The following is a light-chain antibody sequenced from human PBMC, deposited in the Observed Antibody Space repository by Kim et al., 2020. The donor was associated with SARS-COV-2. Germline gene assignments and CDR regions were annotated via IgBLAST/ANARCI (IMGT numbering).Light chain of an antibody. J-gene: IGKJ1*01. Sequence: DIHMTQSPSTLSASIGDRVTITCRASQSVSSLLAWYQQKPGQAPNLLIYDASSLKSGVPSRFSGRGSGTEFTLTIRRLQPDDFATYYCQQYNTSPRTFGQGTKVDI. CDR3: QQYNTSPRT. CDR1: QSVSSL. CDR2: DAS. V-gene: IGKV1-5*01.